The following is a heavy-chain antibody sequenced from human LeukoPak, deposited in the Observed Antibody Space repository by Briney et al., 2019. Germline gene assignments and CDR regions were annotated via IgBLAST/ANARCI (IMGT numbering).Heavy chain of an antibody. CDR3: ARDKGTGSQVWFDP. J-gene: IGHJ5*02. CDR2: ISYRGST. D-gene: IGHD1-26*01. V-gene: IGHV4-59*01. CDR1: GDSISSYY. Sequence: SETLSLTCTVSGDSISSYYWSWIRQPPGKGLEWIGHISYRGSTNYNPSLESRVTISVDTSKKQFSLKLSSVTAADTAVYYCARDKGTGSQVWFDPWGQGTLVTVSS.